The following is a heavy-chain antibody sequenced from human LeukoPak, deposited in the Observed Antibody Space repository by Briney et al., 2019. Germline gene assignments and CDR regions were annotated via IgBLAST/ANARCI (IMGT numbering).Heavy chain of an antibody. D-gene: IGHD3-10*01. CDR3: ARDQDYYGTGSSSNGY. Sequence: ASVKVSCKASGYTFTSYYMHWVRQAPGQGLEWMGIINPSGGSTSYAQKFQGRVTMIRDTSTSTVYMELSSLRSEDTAVYYCARDQDYYGTGSSSNGYWGQGTLVTVSS. J-gene: IGHJ4*02. CDR1: GYTFTSYY. V-gene: IGHV1-46*01. CDR2: INPSGGST.